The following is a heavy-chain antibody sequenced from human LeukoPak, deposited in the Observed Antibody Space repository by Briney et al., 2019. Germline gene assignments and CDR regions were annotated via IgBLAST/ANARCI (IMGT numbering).Heavy chain of an antibody. CDR3: TTFGNDAFDI. CDR1: GFTFSGSA. Sequence: GGSLRLSCAASGFTFSGSAMHWVRQASGKGLEWVGRIRSKANSYATAYAASVKGRFTISRDDSKNTAYLQMNSPKTEDTAVYYCTTFGNDAFDIWGQGTMVTVSS. D-gene: IGHD3-10*01. CDR2: IRSKANSYAT. V-gene: IGHV3-73*01. J-gene: IGHJ3*02.